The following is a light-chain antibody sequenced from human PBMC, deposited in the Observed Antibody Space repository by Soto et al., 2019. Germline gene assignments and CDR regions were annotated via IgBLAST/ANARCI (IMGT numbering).Light chain of an antibody. Sequence: QSALTQPASVSGSPGQSITISCTGTSGDIGSYNRVSWYQQHPGKAPKLIIYEVTDRPSGVSNRFSGSKSGNTASLTISGLQDEDVAEYYCSSYTNINTRACVFGTGTKLTVL. V-gene: IGLV2-14*01. CDR1: SGDIGSYNR. CDR3: SSYTNINTRACV. J-gene: IGLJ1*01. CDR2: EVT.